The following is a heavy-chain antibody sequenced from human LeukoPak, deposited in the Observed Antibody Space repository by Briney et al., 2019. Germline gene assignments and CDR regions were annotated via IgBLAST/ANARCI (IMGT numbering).Heavy chain of an antibody. Sequence: GGSLRLSCAASGFTFSSYGMHWVRQAPGKGLEGVAFIRYDGSNKYYADSVKGRFTISRDNSKNTLYPQMNSLRAEDTAVYYCAKVYSSGWRYFDYWGQGTLVTVSS. CDR1: GFTFSSYG. D-gene: IGHD6-19*01. CDR3: AKVYSSGWRYFDY. V-gene: IGHV3-30*02. J-gene: IGHJ4*02. CDR2: IRYDGSNK.